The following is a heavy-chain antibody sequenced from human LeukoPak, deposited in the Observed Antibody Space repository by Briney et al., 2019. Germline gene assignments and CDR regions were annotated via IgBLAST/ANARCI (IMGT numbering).Heavy chain of an antibody. CDR2: IYTSGST. Sequence: SQTLSLTCTVSGGSISSGSYYWSWVRQPAGTGLEWVGRIYTSGSTNYNPSLKSRVTISVDTSKNQFSLKLSSVTAADTAVYYCARDIDYYDNSGYYAAFDIWGQGTMVTVSS. V-gene: IGHV4-61*02. D-gene: IGHD3-22*01. CDR1: GGSISSGSYY. CDR3: ARDIDYYDNSGYYAAFDI. J-gene: IGHJ3*02.